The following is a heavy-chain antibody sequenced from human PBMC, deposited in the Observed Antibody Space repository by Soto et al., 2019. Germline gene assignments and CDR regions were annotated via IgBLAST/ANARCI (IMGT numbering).Heavy chain of an antibody. CDR2: ISGSGGST. V-gene: IGHV3-23*01. J-gene: IGHJ6*02. CDR3: AKPRSGHSNLYYYGMDV. CDR1: GFTFSSYA. Sequence: GGSLRLSCAASGFTFSSYAMSWVRQAPGRGLEWVSGISGSGGSTYYADSVKGRFTISRDNSKNTLYLQMNSLRAEDTALYYCAKPRSGHSNLYYYGMDVWGQGTTVPVSS. D-gene: IGHD3-10*01.